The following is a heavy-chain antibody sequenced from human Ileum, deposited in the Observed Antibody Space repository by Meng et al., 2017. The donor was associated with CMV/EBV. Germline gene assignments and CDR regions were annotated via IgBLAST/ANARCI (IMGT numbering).Heavy chain of an antibody. CDR3: SRGGIVGATGAYIPFDI. J-gene: IGHJ3*02. Sequence: GGSLRLSCAASGFTFSSYWMHWVRQAPGKGLVWVSGIKSDGCTTNYADSVKGRFTISRDNAKNTLYLQMNSLRAEDTAVYYCSRGGIVGATGAYIPFDIWGQGTMVTVSS. CDR2: IKSDGCTT. D-gene: IGHD1-26*01. CDR1: GFTFSSYW. V-gene: IGHV3-74*01.